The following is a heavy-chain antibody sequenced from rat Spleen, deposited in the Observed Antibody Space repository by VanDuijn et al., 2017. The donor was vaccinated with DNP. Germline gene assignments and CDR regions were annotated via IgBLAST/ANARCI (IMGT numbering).Heavy chain of an antibody. CDR2: ISFDGSST. CDR3: STLNYYASLSGYFDY. J-gene: IGHJ2*01. V-gene: IGHV5-20*01. Sequence: EVQLVESGGGLVQPGRSLKISCAASGFIFSDYYMAWVRQGPTKGLEWVAYISFDGSSTYYGDSVKGRFTISRDNAKSTLYLQMDSLRSDDTATYYCSTLNYYASLSGYFDYWGQGVMVTVSS. D-gene: IGHD1-12*01. CDR1: GFIFSDYY.